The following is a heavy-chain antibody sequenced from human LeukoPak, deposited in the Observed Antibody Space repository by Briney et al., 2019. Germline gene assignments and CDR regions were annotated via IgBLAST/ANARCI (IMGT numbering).Heavy chain of an antibody. Sequence: GGSLRLSCAASGLTFSEYAMSWVRQVPGMGLEWVSTIGVSGGSTNYADSVRGRFTISRDNSKNTLYLQINSLRADDTAVYYCAKGRVGTNGVLEHWGQGTLVTVSS. V-gene: IGHV3-23*01. CDR3: AKGRVGTNGVLEH. J-gene: IGHJ1*01. CDR2: IGVSGGST. CDR1: GLTFSEYA. D-gene: IGHD1-26*01.